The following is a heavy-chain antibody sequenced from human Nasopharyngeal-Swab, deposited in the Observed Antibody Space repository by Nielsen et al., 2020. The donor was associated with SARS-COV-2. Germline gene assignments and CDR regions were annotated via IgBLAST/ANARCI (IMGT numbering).Heavy chain of an antibody. Sequence: SETLSLTCTVSGGSISSYYWSWIRRPPGKGLEWIGYIYYSGSTYYNPSLKSRVTISVDTSKNQFSLKLSSVTAADTAVYYCARGATIFGVVAYGMDVWGQGTTVTVSS. CDR3: ARGATIFGVVAYGMDV. J-gene: IGHJ6*02. CDR1: GGSISSYY. D-gene: IGHD3-3*01. CDR2: IYYSGST. V-gene: IGHV4-59*12.